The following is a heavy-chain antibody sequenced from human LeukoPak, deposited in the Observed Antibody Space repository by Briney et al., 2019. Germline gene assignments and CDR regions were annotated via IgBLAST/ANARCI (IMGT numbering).Heavy chain of an antibody. V-gene: IGHV1-18*01. Sequence: ASVTVSCMASGYTFTRYGISWVRQAPRQGLEWMGWISAYNGNTNYAQKLQGRVTMPTDTSTSTAYMELRSLRSDDTAVYYCARVTRYLGRTGGRYFDYWGQGTLVTVSS. D-gene: IGHD3-16*01. J-gene: IGHJ4*02. CDR2: ISAYNGNT. CDR3: ARVTRYLGRTGGRYFDY. CDR1: GYTFTRYG.